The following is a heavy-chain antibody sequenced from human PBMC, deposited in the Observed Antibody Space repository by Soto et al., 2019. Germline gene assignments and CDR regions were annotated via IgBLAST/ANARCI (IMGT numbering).Heavy chain of an antibody. Sequence: GGSLRLSCAASGFTFSSYAMHWVRQAPGKGLEWVAFISYDGSNKYYADSVKGRFTISRDNSKNTLYLQMNSLRAEDTAVYYCARETLGELSFDYWGQGTLVTVSS. V-gene: IGHV3-30-3*01. D-gene: IGHD3-16*02. CDR2: ISYDGSNK. J-gene: IGHJ4*02. CDR1: GFTFSSYA. CDR3: ARETLGELSFDY.